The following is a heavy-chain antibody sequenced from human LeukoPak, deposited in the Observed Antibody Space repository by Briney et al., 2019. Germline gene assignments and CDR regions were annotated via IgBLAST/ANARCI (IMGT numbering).Heavy chain of an antibody. CDR2: INPNSGGA. CDR3: ARGAGTSWFDY. D-gene: IGHD6-13*01. CDR1: GYTFTGYN. Sequence: GASVKVSCKASGYTFTGYNMYWVRQAPGQGLGWMGRINPNSGGANYAQKFQGRVTMTRDTSTSTAYMELSSLTSDDTAVYFCARGAGTSWFDYWGQGTLVTVSS. J-gene: IGHJ4*02. V-gene: IGHV1-2*02.